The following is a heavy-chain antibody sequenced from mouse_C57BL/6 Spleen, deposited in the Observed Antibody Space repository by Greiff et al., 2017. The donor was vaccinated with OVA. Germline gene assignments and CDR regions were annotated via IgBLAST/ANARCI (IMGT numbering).Heavy chain of an antibody. V-gene: IGHV10-3*01. Sequence: EVMLVESGGGLVQPKGSLKLSCAASGFTFNTYAMHWVRQAPGKGLEWVARIRSKSSNYATYYADSVKDRFTISRDDSQSMLYLQMNNLKTEDTAMYYCVRGGYYYGSSSPAMDYWGQGTSVTVSS. CDR3: VRGGYYYGSSSPAMDY. D-gene: IGHD1-1*01. J-gene: IGHJ4*01. CDR1: GFTFNTYA. CDR2: IRSKSSNYAT.